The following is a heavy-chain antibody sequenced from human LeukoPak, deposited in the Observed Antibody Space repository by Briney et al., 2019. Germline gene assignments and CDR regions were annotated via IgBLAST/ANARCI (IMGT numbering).Heavy chain of an antibody. V-gene: IGHV1-18*01. Sequence: ASVKVSCKASGYTFTSYGISWVRQAPGQGLEWMGWISAYNGNTNYAQKLQGRVTMTTDTSTSTAYMELRSLRSDDTAVYYCAIPAYCSSTSCYHSNWFDPWGQGTLVTVSS. CDR3: AIPAYCSSTSCYHSNWFDP. CDR2: ISAYNGNT. D-gene: IGHD2-2*01. J-gene: IGHJ5*02. CDR1: GYTFTSYG.